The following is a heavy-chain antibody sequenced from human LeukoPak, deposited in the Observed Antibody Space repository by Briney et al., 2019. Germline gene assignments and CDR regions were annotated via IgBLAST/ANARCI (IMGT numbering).Heavy chain of an antibody. J-gene: IGHJ4*02. CDR3: AREYNTGWPLN. CDR1: GFIFTTYT. CDR2: MSYDEKNE. Sequence: GRSLRLSCAASGFIFTTYTMHWVRQAPGKGLEWVAVMSYDEKNEYYADSVKGRFTISRDNSKNTLYLQMNSLRADDTAMYYCAREYNTGWPLNWGQGTLVTVCS. D-gene: IGHD6-19*01. V-gene: IGHV3-30*04.